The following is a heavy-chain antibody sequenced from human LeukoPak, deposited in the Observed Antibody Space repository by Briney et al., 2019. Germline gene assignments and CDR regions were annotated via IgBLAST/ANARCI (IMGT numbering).Heavy chain of an antibody. CDR3: ARDEGVGASSPFDY. D-gene: IGHD1-26*01. V-gene: IGHV3-30-3*01. J-gene: IGHJ4*02. Sequence: GGSLRLSRAASGFTFSSYAMHWVRQAPGKGLEWVAVISYDGSNKYYADSVKGRFTISRDNSKNTLYLQMNSLRAEDTAVYYCARDEGVGASSPFDYWGQGTLVTVSS. CDR1: GFTFSSYA. CDR2: ISYDGSNK.